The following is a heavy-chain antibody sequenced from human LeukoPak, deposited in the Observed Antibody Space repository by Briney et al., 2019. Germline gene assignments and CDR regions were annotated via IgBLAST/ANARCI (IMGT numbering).Heavy chain of an antibody. CDR1: GFTFSDHC. CDR2: TRNKANSYTT. D-gene: IGHD2-2*01. Sequence: GGSLRLSCAASGFTFSDHCMDWVRQAPGKGLEWVGRTRNKANSYTTEYAASVKDRFTISRDDSEKSLYLQMNSLKTEDTAVYYCARVRYCSSTTCRGAFDIWGQGTMVTVSS. J-gene: IGHJ3*02. V-gene: IGHV3-72*01. CDR3: ARVRYCSSTTCRGAFDI.